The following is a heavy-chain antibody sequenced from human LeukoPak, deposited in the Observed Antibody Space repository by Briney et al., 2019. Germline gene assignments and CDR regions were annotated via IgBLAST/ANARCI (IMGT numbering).Heavy chain of an antibody. V-gene: IGHV3-15*01. J-gene: IGHJ6*03. CDR1: GFAFSNAW. D-gene: IGHD3-22*01. CDR3: TTRRYYYDSSGSTYYMDV. Sequence: PGGSLRLSCAASGFAFSNAWMSWVRQAPGKGLEWVGRIKSKTDGGTTDYAAPVKGRFTISRDDSKNTLYLQMNSLKTEDTAVYYCTTRRYYYDSSGSTYYMDVWGKGTTVTVSS. CDR2: IKSKTDGGTT.